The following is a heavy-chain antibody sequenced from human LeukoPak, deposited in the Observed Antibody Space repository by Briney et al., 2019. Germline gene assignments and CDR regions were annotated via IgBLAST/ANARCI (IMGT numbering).Heavy chain of an antibody. CDR1: GFSFNNYR. V-gene: IGHV3-7*01. CDR2: IKQDGSEI. Sequence: GGSLRLSCAASGFSFNNYRMNWVRQAPGKGLEWVAHIKQDGSEIYYVASVKGRFTISRDNANNSLYLQMNNLRAEDTAVYYCAREFSGSLDYWGQGTLVTVSS. D-gene: IGHD1-26*01. J-gene: IGHJ4*02. CDR3: AREFSGSLDY.